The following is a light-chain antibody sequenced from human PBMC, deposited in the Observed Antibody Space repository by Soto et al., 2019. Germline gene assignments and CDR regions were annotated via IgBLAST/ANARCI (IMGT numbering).Light chain of an antibody. CDR2: DVS. J-gene: IGLJ3*02. V-gene: IGLV2-14*03. CDR1: SSDIGDYKY. Sequence: QSALTQPASESGSPGQSITISCTGTSSDIGDYKYVSWYQQHPGNPPKLIIYDVSDRPSGVSNRFSGSKSGNTASLTISGLQAEDEANYYCSSYTITSAYWVFGGGTQLTVL. CDR3: SSYTITSAYWV.